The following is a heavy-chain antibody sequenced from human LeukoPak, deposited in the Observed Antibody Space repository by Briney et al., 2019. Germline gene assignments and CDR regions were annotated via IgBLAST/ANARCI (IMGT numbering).Heavy chain of an antibody. Sequence: SQTLSLTCTVSGGSISSGGYYWSWIRQHPGKGLEWIGYIYYSGSTYYNPSLKSRVTISVDTSKNQFSLKLSSVTAADTAVYYCARWLQLGSFAFDIWGQGTMVTVSS. J-gene: IGHJ3*02. CDR2: IYYSGST. V-gene: IGHV4-31*03. D-gene: IGHD5-24*01. CDR1: GGSISSGGYY. CDR3: ARWLQLGSFAFDI.